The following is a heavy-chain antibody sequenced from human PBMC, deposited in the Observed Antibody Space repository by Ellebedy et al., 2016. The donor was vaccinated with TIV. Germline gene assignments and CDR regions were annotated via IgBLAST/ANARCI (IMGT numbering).Heavy chain of an antibody. CDR1: GFTFSSYW. J-gene: IGHJ3*02. CDR2: IWYDGSNK. V-gene: IGHV3-30*02. CDR3: AKDFGDDYVRDAFDI. Sequence: GESLKISCAASGFTFSSYWMSWVRQAPGKGLEWVAVIWYDGSNKYYADSVKGRFTISRDNSKNTLYLQMNSLRAEDTAVYYCAKDFGDDYVRDAFDIWGQGTMVTVSS. D-gene: IGHD3-10*01.